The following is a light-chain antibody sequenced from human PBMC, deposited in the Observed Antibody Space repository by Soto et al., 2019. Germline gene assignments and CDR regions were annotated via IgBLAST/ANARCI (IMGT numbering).Light chain of an antibody. J-gene: IGLJ1*01. V-gene: IGLV3-27*01. Sequence: SYELTQPSSVSVSPGQTARITCSGDVLAKHYVRWFQQKPGQAPVLVIYKDSERPSGIPERFSGSSSGNTVTLTISGAQVEDDAAYYCCSYAGAYTYVFGTGTKVTVL. CDR1: VLAKHY. CDR3: CSYAGAYTYV. CDR2: KDS.